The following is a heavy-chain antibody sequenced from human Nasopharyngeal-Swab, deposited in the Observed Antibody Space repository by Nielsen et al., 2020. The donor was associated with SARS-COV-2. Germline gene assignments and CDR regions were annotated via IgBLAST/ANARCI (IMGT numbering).Heavy chain of an antibody. D-gene: IGHD3-22*01. J-gene: IGHJ3*02. Sequence: ASVKVSCKASGYTFTSYDINWVRQATGQRLEWMGWINAGNGNTKYSQKFQGRVTITRDTSASTAYMELSSLRSEDTAVYYCARTPNYDSSGYYQRLGAFDIWGQGTMVTVSS. CDR2: INAGNGNT. CDR1: GYTFTSYD. CDR3: ARTPNYDSSGYYQRLGAFDI. V-gene: IGHV1-3*01.